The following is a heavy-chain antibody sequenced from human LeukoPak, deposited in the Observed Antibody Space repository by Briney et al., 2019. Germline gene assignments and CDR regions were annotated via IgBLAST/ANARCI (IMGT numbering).Heavy chain of an antibody. D-gene: IGHD3-22*01. J-gene: IGHJ4*02. CDR3: AKRGVVIRVILVGFHKEAYYFDS. CDR1: GITLSNYG. Sequence: GGSLRLSCAVSGITLSNYGMSWVRQAPGKGLEWVAGLSGSGGGTNYADSVKGRFTIPRDNDKNTLYLQMNSLRAEDTAVYFCAKRGVVIRVILVGFHKEAYYFDSWGQGALVTVSS. V-gene: IGHV3-23*01. CDR2: LSGSGGGT.